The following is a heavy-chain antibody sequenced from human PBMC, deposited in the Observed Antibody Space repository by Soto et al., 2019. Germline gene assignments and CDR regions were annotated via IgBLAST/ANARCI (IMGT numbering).Heavy chain of an antibody. Sequence: SETLSLTCTVSSGSISSTIYSWDWIRQPPGKGLEWIGSIFYSGSTYYNPSLKSRVTISVDTSKNQFSLTLTSVTAADTAVYYCARPCRGVTCDWFVPWGQGTLVTVSS. D-gene: IGHD2-15*01. V-gene: IGHV4-39*01. CDR1: SGSISSTIYS. J-gene: IGHJ5*02. CDR3: ARPCRGVTCDWFVP. CDR2: IFYSGST.